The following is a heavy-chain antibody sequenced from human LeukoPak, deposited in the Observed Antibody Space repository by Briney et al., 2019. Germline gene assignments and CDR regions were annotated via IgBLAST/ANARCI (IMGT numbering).Heavy chain of an antibody. V-gene: IGHV3-43D*03. CDR2: ISWDGGST. Sequence: GGSLRLSCAASEFSFGSNYMTWVRQAPGKGLEWVSLISWDGGSTYYADSVKGRFTISRDNSKNSLYLQMNSLRAEDTAMYYCASLAASGSYSSTEDDAFDIWGQGTMVTVSS. J-gene: IGHJ3*02. CDR1: EFSFGSNY. D-gene: IGHD1-26*01. CDR3: ASLAASGSYSSTEDDAFDI.